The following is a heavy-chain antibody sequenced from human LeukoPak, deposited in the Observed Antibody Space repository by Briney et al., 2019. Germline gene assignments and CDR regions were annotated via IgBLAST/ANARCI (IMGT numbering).Heavy chain of an antibody. V-gene: IGHV1-2*04. J-gene: IGHJ4*02. CDR2: INPNSGGT. Sequence: VASVKVSCKASGYTFTDYYMHWVRQAPGQGLEWMGWINPNSGGTNYAQKFQGWVTMTRDTSINTAYMELSRLRSDDTAVYYCARDEIVTGWLYFDYWGQGTLVTVSS. CDR1: GYTFTDYY. D-gene: IGHD3-9*01. CDR3: ARDEIVTGWLYFDY.